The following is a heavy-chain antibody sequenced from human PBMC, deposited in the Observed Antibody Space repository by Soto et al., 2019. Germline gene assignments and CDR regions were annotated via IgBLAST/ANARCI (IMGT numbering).Heavy chain of an antibody. CDR2: INAGNGNT. CDR3: ARGFPLWFDT. D-gene: IGHD3-16*02. Sequence: QVQLVPSGAEEKKPGASVKVSCKASGYTCTNYAMHWVRQAPGQRLEWMGWINAGNGNTKYSQKLQGRVTVTRDTSASTAYMELSSLRSEDTAVYYCARGFPLWFDTWGQGTLVTVSS. V-gene: IGHV1-3*05. J-gene: IGHJ5*02. CDR1: GYTCTNYA.